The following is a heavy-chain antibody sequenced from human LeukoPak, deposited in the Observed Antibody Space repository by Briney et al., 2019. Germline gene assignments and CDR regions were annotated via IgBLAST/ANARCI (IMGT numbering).Heavy chain of an antibody. J-gene: IGHJ4*02. CDR3: VRDVAF. CDR2: ISYDGTKE. Sequence: GGSLRLSCKTSGFKFRDFDMDWVRQAPGKGLEWVAHISYDGTKEYYADSVKGRFSISRDNSQNTVYLQLSSLTTEDTARYYCVRDVAFWGQGTLIIVSS. V-gene: IGHV3-30*03. CDR1: GFKFRDFD.